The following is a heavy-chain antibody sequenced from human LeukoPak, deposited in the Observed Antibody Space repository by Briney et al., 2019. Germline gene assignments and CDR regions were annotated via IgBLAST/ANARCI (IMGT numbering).Heavy chain of an antibody. CDR2: INAGNGNT. CDR1: GYTFTIYA. CDR3: ASGSGGSYSGDFDY. D-gene: IGHD1-26*01. Sequence: ASAKVSCKASGYTFTIYAMHWVRQAPGQRLEWMGWINAGNGNTKYSQKFQGRVTITRDTSASTVYMELSSLRSEDTAVYYCASGSGGSYSGDFDYWGQGTLVTVS. J-gene: IGHJ4*02. V-gene: IGHV1-3*01.